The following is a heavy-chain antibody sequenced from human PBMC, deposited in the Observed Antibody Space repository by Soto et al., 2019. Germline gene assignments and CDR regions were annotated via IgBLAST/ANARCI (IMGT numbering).Heavy chain of an antibody. CDR2: INHSGST. J-gene: IGHJ4*02. CDR3: ARVFGIVATIGL. D-gene: IGHD5-12*01. V-gene: IGHV4-34*01. CDR1: GGSFSGYY. Sequence: SETLSLTCAVYGGSFSGYYWSWIRQPPGKGLEWIGEINHSGSTNYNPSLKSRVTISVDTSKNQFSLKLSSVTAADTAVYYCARVFGIVATIGLWGQGTLVTVSS.